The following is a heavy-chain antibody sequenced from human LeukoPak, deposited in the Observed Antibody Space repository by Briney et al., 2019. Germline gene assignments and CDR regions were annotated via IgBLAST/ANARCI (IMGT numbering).Heavy chain of an antibody. J-gene: IGHJ3*02. CDR3: ARESHPTGAFDI. Sequence: GGSLRLSCGASGFTFSTYWMSWVRQAPGKGLEWVANIKRDGSDKYYVDSVKGRFTISRDNAKNSLYLQMNSLRAKDTAVYYCARESHPTGAFDIWGQGTMVTVSS. CDR2: IKRDGSDK. V-gene: IGHV3-7*01. CDR1: GFTFSTYW. D-gene: IGHD1-14*01.